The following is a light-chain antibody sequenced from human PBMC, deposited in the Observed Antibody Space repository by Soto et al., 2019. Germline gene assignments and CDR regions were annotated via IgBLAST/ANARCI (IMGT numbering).Light chain of an antibody. Sequence: QSALTQPPSVSGSPGQSVTISCTGTSSDVGNYNRVSWYQQPPSGATKLIIYEVSNRPSGVPDRFSGSKSGNTASLTISGLQAEDEADYYCSSYTSSSTLVFGGGTQLTVL. CDR2: EVS. V-gene: IGLV2-18*02. J-gene: IGLJ2*01. CDR3: SSYTSSSTLV. CDR1: SSDVGNYNR.